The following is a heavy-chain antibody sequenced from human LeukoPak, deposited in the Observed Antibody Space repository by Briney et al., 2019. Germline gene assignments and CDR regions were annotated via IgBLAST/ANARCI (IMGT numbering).Heavy chain of an antibody. Sequence: SETLSLTCTVSGGSISSGGYYWSWIRQHPGKGLEWIGYIYYSGSTYYNPSLKSRVTISVDTSKNQFSLKLSSVTAADTAVYYCARPYYDILTGYYDAFDIWGQGTMVTVSS. J-gene: IGHJ3*02. V-gene: IGHV4-31*03. D-gene: IGHD3-9*01. CDR1: GGSISSGGYY. CDR3: ARPYYDILTGYYDAFDI. CDR2: IYYSGST.